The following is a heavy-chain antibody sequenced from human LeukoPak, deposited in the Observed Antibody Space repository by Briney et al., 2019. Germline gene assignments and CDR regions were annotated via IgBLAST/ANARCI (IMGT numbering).Heavy chain of an antibody. CDR2: ISGSGGST. CDR3: AKQPFVVIPAALDAFDI. J-gene: IGHJ3*02. D-gene: IGHD2-2*01. CDR1: GFTFSSYA. V-gene: IGHV3-23*01. Sequence: GGSLRLSCAASGFTFSSYAMSWVGQAPGKGLEWVAAISGSGGSTYYADSVKGRFTISGDNSKNTLYLQMNSLRAEDTAVYYCAKQPFVVIPAALDAFDIWGQGTMVTVSS.